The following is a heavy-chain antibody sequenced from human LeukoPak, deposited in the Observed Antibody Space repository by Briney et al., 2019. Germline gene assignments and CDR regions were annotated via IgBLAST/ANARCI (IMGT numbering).Heavy chain of an antibody. CDR1: GFTFSNAW. CDR2: IKSKTDGGTI. V-gene: IGHV3-15*01. D-gene: IGHD3-10*01. Sequence: GGSLRLSCAASGFTFSNAWMSWVRQAPGKGLEWVGRIKSKTDGGTIDYAAPVKGRFTISRDDSKNMLYLQMNSLRAEDTAVYYCARDMGFGELDYWGQGTLVTVSS. J-gene: IGHJ4*02. CDR3: ARDMGFGELDY.